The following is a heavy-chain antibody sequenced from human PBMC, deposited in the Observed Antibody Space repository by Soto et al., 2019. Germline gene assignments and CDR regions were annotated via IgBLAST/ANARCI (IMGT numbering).Heavy chain of an antibody. CDR2: IIPLFGST. Sequence: QVQLVQSGAEVKKPGSSVRVSCKASGDTFTSYSINWLRQAPGHGPDWMGGIIPLFGSTKFAQKFQGRVNITADVSTSTAYMELSGLTSDDTAIYYCATQGDNFNYDIPPFDPWAREPWSPSPQ. V-gene: IGHV1-69*01. J-gene: IGHJ5*02. CDR1: GDTFTSYS. CDR3: ATQGDNFNYDIPPFDP. D-gene: IGHD3-9*01.